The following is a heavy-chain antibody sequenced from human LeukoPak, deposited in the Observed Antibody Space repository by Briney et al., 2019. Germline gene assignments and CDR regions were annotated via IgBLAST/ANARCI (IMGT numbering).Heavy chain of an antibody. D-gene: IGHD3-22*01. CDR2: IYSGGKT. Sequence: GGSLRLSCVASGFTFSSSWMTWVRQAPGKGLEWVSVIYSGGKTYYADSVKGRFTISRDDSKNTLHLQMNSLRAEDTAVYYCARINYYDGSGFYRDYWGQGTLVTVSS. CDR3: ARINYYDGSGFYRDY. CDR1: GFTFSSSW. V-gene: IGHV3-53*01. J-gene: IGHJ4*02.